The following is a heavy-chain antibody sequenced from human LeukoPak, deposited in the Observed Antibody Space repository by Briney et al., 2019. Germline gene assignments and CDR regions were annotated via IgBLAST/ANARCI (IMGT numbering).Heavy chain of an antibody. CDR3: ARARAPYYYDRREYFDY. CDR2: ISSSSSYI. V-gene: IGHV3-21*01. Sequence: NPGGSLRLSCAASGFTFSSYSMNWVRQAPGKGLEWVSSISSSSSYIYYADSVKGRFTISRDNAKNSLYLQMNSLRAEDTAVYYCARARAPYYYDRREYFDYWGQGTLVTVSS. CDR1: GFTFSSYS. D-gene: IGHD3-22*01. J-gene: IGHJ4*02.